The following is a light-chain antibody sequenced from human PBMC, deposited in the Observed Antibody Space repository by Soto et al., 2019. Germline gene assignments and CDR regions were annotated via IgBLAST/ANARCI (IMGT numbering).Light chain of an antibody. Sequence: EIVLTQSPGTLSLSPGERANLSCRASQSVSSSYLAWYQQKPGQAPRLLIYCASSRATGIPDRFIGSGSGTDFPLTIRRREAEDVAVYYCQHYGSSPPNTFRGGIKVEIK. CDR3: QHYGSSPPNT. J-gene: IGKJ4*01. CDR2: CAS. CDR1: QSVSSSY. V-gene: IGKV3-20*01.